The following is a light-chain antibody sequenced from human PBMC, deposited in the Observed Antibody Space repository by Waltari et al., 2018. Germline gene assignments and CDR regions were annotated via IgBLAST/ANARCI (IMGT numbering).Light chain of an antibody. CDR1: QRLTKSC. CDR3: QQYGSSVLYT. CDR2: GAS. J-gene: IGKJ2*01. Sequence: VLTQSPGTLSLSPGETATLTCRASQRLTKSCLAWDQQKPGQAPRLLIYGASRGAAGIPDRFSGSGSGTDFTLTITRLEPEDFAVYYCQQYGSSVLYTFGQGTKLEIK. V-gene: IGKV3-20*01.